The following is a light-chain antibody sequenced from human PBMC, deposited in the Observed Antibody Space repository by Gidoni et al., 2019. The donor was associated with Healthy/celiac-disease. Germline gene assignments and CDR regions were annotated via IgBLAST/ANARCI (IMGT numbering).Light chain of an antibody. CDR2: DAS. CDR3: QQRSNWPRT. J-gene: IGKJ1*01. Sequence: EIVLTQSPATLSLSPGERATLSCRASQSVSSYLAWYQQNPGQAPRLLIYDASNRATGIPARFSGSGSGTDFTLTISGLEPEDFAVYYCQQRSNWPRTFGQGTKVEIK. CDR1: QSVSSY. V-gene: IGKV3-11*01.